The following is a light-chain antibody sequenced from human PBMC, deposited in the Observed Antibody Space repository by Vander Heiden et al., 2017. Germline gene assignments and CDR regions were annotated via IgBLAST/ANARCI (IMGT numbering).Light chain of an antibody. CDR2: KAS. CDR3: QQYNSFTWT. V-gene: IGKV1-5*03. Sequence: DIQMTQSPSTLSASVGDRVTITCRASQSINTYLACYQQKPGKAPNLLIYKASSLESGVPSRFSGSGSGTEFTLTISSLQPDDFATYYCQQYNSFTWTFGQGTKVEIK. CDR1: QSINTY. J-gene: IGKJ1*01.